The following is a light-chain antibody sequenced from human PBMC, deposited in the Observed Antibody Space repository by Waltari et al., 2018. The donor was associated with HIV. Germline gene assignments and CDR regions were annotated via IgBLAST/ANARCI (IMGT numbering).Light chain of an antibody. Sequence: QSALTQPPSASGSPGQSVTTSCTGTNSDIGNFDYVAWYQQHPGKPPKLIISEVYKRPSGVPNRFSGSKSGNTASLTVSGLQAEDEADYYCSSYATTNDFYVLFGGGTKLTVL. J-gene: IGLJ2*01. CDR1: NSDIGNFDY. CDR3: SSYATTNDFYVL. CDR2: EVY. V-gene: IGLV2-8*01.